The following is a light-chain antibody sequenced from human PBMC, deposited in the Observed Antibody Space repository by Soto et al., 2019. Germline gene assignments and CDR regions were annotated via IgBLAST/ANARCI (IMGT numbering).Light chain of an antibody. CDR3: QQRSNWPS. CDR1: QSVSSY. CDR2: DAS. J-gene: IGKJ5*01. V-gene: IGKV3-11*01. Sequence: ENVLTQSPGTLSLSPGDRATLSCRASQSVSSYLAWYQQKPGQAPRLLIYDASNRATGIPARFSGSGSGTDFTLTISSLEPEDFAVYYCQQRSNWPSFGQGTRLEIK.